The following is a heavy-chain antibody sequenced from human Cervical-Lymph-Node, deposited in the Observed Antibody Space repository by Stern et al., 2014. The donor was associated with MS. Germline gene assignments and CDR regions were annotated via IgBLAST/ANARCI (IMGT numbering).Heavy chain of an antibody. CDR3: AKADDYAAGIDA. Sequence: QLVQSGGGMVQPGRSLRLSCEASGFKFDDFAMHWVRQAPGKGLEWVSGLGWNSEGRGYADSVQGRFTISRDNAKSSLYLQMNSLTAEDTALYYCAKADDYAAGIDAWGPGTLVVVSS. J-gene: IGHJ5*02. V-gene: IGHV3-9*01. CDR2: LGWNSEGR. D-gene: IGHD3-16*01. CDR1: GFKFDDFA.